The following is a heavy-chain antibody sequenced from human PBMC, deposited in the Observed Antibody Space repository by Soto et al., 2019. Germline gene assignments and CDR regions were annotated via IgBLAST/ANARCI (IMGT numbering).Heavy chain of an antibody. J-gene: IGHJ3*02. Sequence: GGSLRLSCAASGFPFSSYAMSWVRQAPGKGLEWVSAISGSGGSTYYADSVKGRFTISRDNSKNTLYLQMNSLRAEDTAVYYCAKDGYCSGGSCYADAFDIWGQGTMVTVSS. CDR1: GFPFSSYA. CDR2: ISGSGGST. V-gene: IGHV3-23*01. CDR3: AKDGYCSGGSCYADAFDI. D-gene: IGHD2-15*01.